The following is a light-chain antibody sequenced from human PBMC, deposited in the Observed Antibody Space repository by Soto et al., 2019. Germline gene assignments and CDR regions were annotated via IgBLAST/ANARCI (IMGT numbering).Light chain of an antibody. Sequence: DIQMTQSPSTLSATAGDRVTITCRASQSISAWLAWYQQKPGKAPKLLIYDASNLESGVPSRFSGSGSGTEFTLTISSLQPDDSATYYCQQYNTFLTFGGGTKVDIK. CDR1: QSISAW. CDR2: DAS. J-gene: IGKJ4*01. V-gene: IGKV1-5*01. CDR3: QQYNTFLT.